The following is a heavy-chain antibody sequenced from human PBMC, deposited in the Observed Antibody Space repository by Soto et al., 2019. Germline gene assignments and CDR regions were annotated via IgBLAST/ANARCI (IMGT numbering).Heavy chain of an antibody. J-gene: IGHJ6*03. Sequence: QVQLVQSGPEVKKPGASVKVSCKASGYGFSNYVVPWVRQAPGQGLEWVGRVDPDNVHTKYAQRFQGRVTMTTDTATNTAYMELRSLRSDDTAVYYCARGAAAGYSYFYYMDVWGKGTTVTVSS. CDR2: VDPDNVHT. V-gene: IGHV1-18*01. CDR3: ARGAAAGYSYFYYMDV. CDR1: GYGFSNYV. D-gene: IGHD6-13*01.